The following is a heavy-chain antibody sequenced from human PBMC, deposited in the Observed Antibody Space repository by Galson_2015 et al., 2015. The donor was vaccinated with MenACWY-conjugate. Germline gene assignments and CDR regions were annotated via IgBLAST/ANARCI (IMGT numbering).Heavy chain of an antibody. CDR1: GYSFSSYW. V-gene: IGHV5-51*01. CDR2: INPGDSDT. D-gene: IGHD2-2*01. Sequence: QSGAEVKKPGESLKISCKGSGYSFSSYWIAWVRQMPGKGLEWMGIINPGDSDTRYSPSFQGQVTFSADTSTSSAYLQWSGLKASDTAMYYCARPRYDWSRDYYFGMDVWGQGTTVTVSS. J-gene: IGHJ6*02. CDR3: ARPRYDWSRDYYFGMDV.